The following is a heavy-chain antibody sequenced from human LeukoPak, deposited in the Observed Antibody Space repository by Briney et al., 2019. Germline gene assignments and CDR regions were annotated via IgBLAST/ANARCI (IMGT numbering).Heavy chain of an antibody. D-gene: IGHD5-12*01. Sequence: PGGSLRLSCAASGFSFRDFWMTWVRQAPGKGLKGVANINQGGGVKYYVDSEKGGFTISRDNTESSLYVQMNSLRDEGTAVYYCARFGYSGWNLENWGQGTLVTVPS. J-gene: IGHJ4*02. CDR2: INQGGGVK. CDR3: ARFGYSGWNLEN. V-gene: IGHV3-7*02. CDR1: GFSFRDFW.